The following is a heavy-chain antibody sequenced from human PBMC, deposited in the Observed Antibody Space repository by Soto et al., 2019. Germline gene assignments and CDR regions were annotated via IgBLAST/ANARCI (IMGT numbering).Heavy chain of an antibody. D-gene: IGHD1-26*01. Sequence: GGSLRLSCAASGFTFSSYWMSWVRQAPGKGLEWVANIKQDGSEKYYVDSVKGRFTISRDNAKNSLYLQMNSLRAEDTAVYYCARDPLYSGSYYAFDIWGQGTMVTVS. CDR1: GFTFSSYW. CDR2: IKQDGSEK. CDR3: ARDPLYSGSYYAFDI. J-gene: IGHJ3*02. V-gene: IGHV3-7*03.